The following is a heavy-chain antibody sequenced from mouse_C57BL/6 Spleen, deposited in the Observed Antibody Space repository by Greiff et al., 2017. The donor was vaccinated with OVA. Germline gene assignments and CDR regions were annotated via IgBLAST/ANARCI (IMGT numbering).Heavy chain of an antibody. J-gene: IGHJ2*01. CDR2: IDPETGGT. D-gene: IGHD1-1*01. Sequence: VQLVESGAELVRPGASVTLSCKASGYTFTDYEMHWVKQTPVHGLEWIGAIDPETGGTAYNQKFKGKAILTADKSSSTAYMELRSLTSEDSAVYYCTRSHYYGSSPYYFDYWGQGTTLTVSS. CDR1: GYTFTDYE. CDR3: TRSHYYGSSPYYFDY. V-gene: IGHV1-15*01.